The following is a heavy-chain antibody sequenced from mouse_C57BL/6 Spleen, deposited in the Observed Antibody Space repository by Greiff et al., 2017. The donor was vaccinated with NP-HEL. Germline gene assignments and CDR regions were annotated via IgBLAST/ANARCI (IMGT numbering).Heavy chain of an antibody. Sequence: VQLQQSGPELVKPGASVKMSCKASGYTFTDYYMHWVKQKPGKGLEWIGEIYPGSGNTYYNEKFKGKATLTADTSSSTAYMQLSSLTSADSAVYFCARDYGRVPWYFEGWGTGATVTVAS. CDR2: YPGSGNTY. D-gene: IGHD1-1*01. V-gene: IGHV1-83*01. CDR1: YTFTDYYM. J-gene: IGHJ1*03. CDR3: RDYGRVPWYFEG.